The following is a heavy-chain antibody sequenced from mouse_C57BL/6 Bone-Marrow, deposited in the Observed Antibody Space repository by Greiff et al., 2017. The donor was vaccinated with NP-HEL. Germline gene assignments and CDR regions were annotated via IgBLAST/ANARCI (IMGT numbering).Heavy chain of an antibody. CDR2: INPSSGYT. CDR3: ARSSAGCGFAY. D-gene: IGHD3-3*01. V-gene: IGHV1-7*01. Sequence: VQLQESGAELAKPGASVKLSCKASGYTFTSYWMHWVKQRPGQGLEWIGYINPSSGYTKYNQKFKDKATFTADKSSSTAYMQLSSLTYEDSAVYYCARSSAGCGFAYWGQGTLVTVSA. J-gene: IGHJ3*01. CDR1: GYTFTSYW.